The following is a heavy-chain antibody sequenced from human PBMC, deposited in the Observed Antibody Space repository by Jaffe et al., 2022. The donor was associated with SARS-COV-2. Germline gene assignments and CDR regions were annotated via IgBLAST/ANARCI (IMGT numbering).Heavy chain of an antibody. Sequence: EVQLLESGGGLVQPGGSLRLSCAASGFTFSSYAMSWVRQAPGKGLEWVSAISGSGGSTYYADSVKGRFTISRDNSKNTLYLQMNSLRAEDTAVYYCAKLMVAYSSTYYRGATHDAFDIWGQGTMVTVSS. CDR3: AKLMVAYSSTYYRGATHDAFDI. CDR2: ISGSGGST. D-gene: IGHD6-13*01. V-gene: IGHV3-23*01. J-gene: IGHJ3*02. CDR1: GFTFSSYA.